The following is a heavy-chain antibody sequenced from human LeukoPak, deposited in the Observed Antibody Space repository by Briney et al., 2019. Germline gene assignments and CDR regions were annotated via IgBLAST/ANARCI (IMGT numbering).Heavy chain of an antibody. D-gene: IGHD2-21*01. Sequence: SETLSLTCTVSGGSINSYYWSWIRQPAGKGLEWMGHIYTSGTTSYNPSLKSRVTISVDTSKNQFSLKLSFLTAADTAVYYCARSFAYRTVLDYWGQGTLVTVSS. J-gene: IGHJ4*02. CDR2: IYTSGTT. CDR1: GGSINSYY. V-gene: IGHV4-4*07. CDR3: ARSFAYRTVLDY.